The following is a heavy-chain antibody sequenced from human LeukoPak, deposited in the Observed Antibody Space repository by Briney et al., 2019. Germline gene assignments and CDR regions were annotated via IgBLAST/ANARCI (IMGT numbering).Heavy chain of an antibody. V-gene: IGHV1-69*06. CDR1: GGTFSSYA. D-gene: IGHD3-16*01. J-gene: IGHJ4*02. CDR3: ARGRVYDYVWGSYQTAAILGFDY. Sequence: SVKVSCKASGGTFSSYAISWVRQAPGQGLEWMVGIIPIFGTANYAQKFQGRVTITADKSTSTAYMELSSLRSEDTAVYYCARGRVYDYVWGSYQTAAILGFDYWGQGTLVTVSS. CDR2: IIPIFGTA.